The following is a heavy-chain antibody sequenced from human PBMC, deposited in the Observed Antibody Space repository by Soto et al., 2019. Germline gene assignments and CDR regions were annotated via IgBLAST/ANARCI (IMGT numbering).Heavy chain of an antibody. CDR2: ISAYNGNT. CDR3: ARDRVSDFGVVTTVYNWFDP. J-gene: IGHJ5*02. V-gene: IGHV1-18*04. CDR1: GYTFTSYG. D-gene: IGHD3-3*01. Sequence: ASVKVSCKASGYTFTSYGISWVRQAPGQGLEWMGWISAYNGNTNYAQKFQGRVTMTTDTSTSTAYMELRSLRSDDTAVYYCARDRVSDFGVVTTVYNWFDPWGQGTLVTVSS.